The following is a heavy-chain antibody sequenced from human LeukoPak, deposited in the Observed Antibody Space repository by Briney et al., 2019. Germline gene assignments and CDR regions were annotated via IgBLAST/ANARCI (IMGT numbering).Heavy chain of an antibody. Sequence: PGGSLRLSCSASGFTLSDYVMRWVRQAPGKGLEWVAVISLDGGEMHYADSVKGRFTISRDNAKKTLHLRLNSLRTDDTSVYYCARGKGEFKRYYYYFPLDVWGQGTTVIVSS. J-gene: IGHJ6*02. D-gene: IGHD3-10*01. CDR1: GFTLSDYV. CDR3: ARGKGEFKRYYYYFPLDV. V-gene: IGHV3-30*03. CDR2: ISLDGGEM.